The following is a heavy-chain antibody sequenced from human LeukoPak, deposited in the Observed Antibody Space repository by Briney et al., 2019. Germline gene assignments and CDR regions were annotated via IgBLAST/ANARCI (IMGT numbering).Heavy chain of an antibody. CDR3: ARSQNPDIVVVVAATPDAFDI. Sequence: GASVKVSCKASGYTFTTYNINWVRQAPGQGLEWMGWISAYNGNTNYAQKLQGRVTMTTDTSTSTAYMELSSLRSEDTAVYYCARSQNPDIVVVVAATPDAFDIWGQGTMVTVSS. V-gene: IGHV1-18*01. CDR2: ISAYNGNT. CDR1: GYTFTTYN. J-gene: IGHJ3*02. D-gene: IGHD2-15*01.